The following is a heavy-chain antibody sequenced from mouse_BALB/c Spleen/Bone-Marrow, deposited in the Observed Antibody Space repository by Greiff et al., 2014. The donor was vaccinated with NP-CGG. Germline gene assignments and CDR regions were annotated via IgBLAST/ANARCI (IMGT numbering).Heavy chain of an antibody. Sequence: QVQLQQPGPELVRPGVSVKISCKGSGYTFTDYTMHWGKQSHAKGLEWIGVISTYSGNTNYNRKFKGKATMTVDKSSSTAYMELARLTSEDSAIYYGARGYYGSSYLFDYWGQGTTLTVSS. J-gene: IGHJ2*01. CDR2: ISTYSGNT. D-gene: IGHD1-1*01. V-gene: IGHV1-67*01. CDR1: GYTFTDYT. CDR3: ARGYYGSSYLFDY.